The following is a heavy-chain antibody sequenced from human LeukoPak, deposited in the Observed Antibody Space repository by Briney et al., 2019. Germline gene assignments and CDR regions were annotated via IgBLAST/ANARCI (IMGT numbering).Heavy chain of an antibody. Sequence: GGSLRLSCAASGFTFSSYSMNWVRQAPGKGLEWVSSISSSSSYIYYADSVKGRFTISRDNSKNSLYLQMDSLRVEDTAVYYCVRDPSYGSSWYYYMDVWGKGTTVTVSS. CDR2: ISSSSSYI. CDR1: GFTFSSYS. J-gene: IGHJ6*03. CDR3: VRDPSYGSSWYYYMDV. V-gene: IGHV3-21*01. D-gene: IGHD6-13*01.